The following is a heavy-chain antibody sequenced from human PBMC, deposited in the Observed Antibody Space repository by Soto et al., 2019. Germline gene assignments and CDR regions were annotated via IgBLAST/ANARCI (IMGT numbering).Heavy chain of an antibody. CDR1: GDSINSRYW. Sequence: SETLSLTCAVSGDSINSRYWWSWVRQSPGKGLEWIGEIYHTGSTNYNPSLKSRVTISVDKSKNQFSLNLSSMTDADAAVYYCAGDSSGYKSWGQGTVVTVSS. CDR3: AGDSSGYKS. D-gene: IGHD3-22*01. CDR2: IYHTGST. J-gene: IGHJ5*02. V-gene: IGHV4-4*02.